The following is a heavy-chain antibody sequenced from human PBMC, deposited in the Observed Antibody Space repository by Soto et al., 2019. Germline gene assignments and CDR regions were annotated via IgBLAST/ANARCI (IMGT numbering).Heavy chain of an antibody. V-gene: IGHV3-30-3*01. CDR3: ARPAAEMARTPPFYX. CDR1: GFTFSSYA. CDR2: ISYDGSNK. D-gene: IGHD6-13*01. J-gene: IGHJ4*02. Sequence: GSLRLSCAASGFTFSSYAMHWVRQAPGKGLELVAVISYDGSNKYYADSVKGRLTISRDNSKNTLYLQMNSLRAEDTAVYYCARPAAEMARTPPFYXWGRGTLFTVSX.